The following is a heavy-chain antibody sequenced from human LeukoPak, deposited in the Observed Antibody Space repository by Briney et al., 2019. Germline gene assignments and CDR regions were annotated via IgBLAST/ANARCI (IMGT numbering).Heavy chain of an antibody. CDR2: MNPNSGNT. CDR1: GYTFTSYD. Sequence: ASVKVSCKASGYTFTSYDINWVRQATGQGLEWMGWMNPNSGNTGYAQKFQGRVTMTRNTSISTAYMELSSLRSEDTAVYYCARGGDRIVVVPAATGRGSAFDPWGQGTLVTVSS. CDR3: ARGGDRIVVVPAATGRGSAFDP. V-gene: IGHV1-8*01. D-gene: IGHD2-2*01. J-gene: IGHJ5*02.